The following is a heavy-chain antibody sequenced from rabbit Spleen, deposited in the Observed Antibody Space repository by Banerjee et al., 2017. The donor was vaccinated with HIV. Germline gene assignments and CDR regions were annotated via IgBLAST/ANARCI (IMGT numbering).Heavy chain of an antibody. Sequence: QEQLEESGGDLVKPGASLTLTCTASGVSFSSRYDLCWVRQAPGKGLEWIACIDTGSSGFTYFATWAKGRFTCSKTSSTTVTLQMTRLTAADPVTYFCARDTSSSFSSYGMDLWGPGTLVTVS. V-gene: IGHV1S45*01. J-gene: IGHJ6*01. CDR1: GVSFSSRYD. CDR3: ARDTSSSFSSYGMDL. CDR2: IDTGSSGFT. D-gene: IGHD1-1*01.